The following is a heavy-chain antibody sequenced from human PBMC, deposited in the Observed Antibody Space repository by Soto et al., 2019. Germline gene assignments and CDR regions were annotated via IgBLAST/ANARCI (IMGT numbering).Heavy chain of an antibody. V-gene: IGHV3-23*01. CDR3: AKLDCSNYVSY. Sequence: EVQLLESGGGLVQPGGSLRLSCAASGFTFSSYAMSWVRQAPGKGLEWVSAISGSGGSTYYADSVKGRFTISRDNSKNTLYQQMTSLRAEDTAVFYSAKLDCSNYVSYWGQGTLVTVSS. J-gene: IGHJ4*02. CDR2: ISGSGGST. CDR1: GFTFSSYA. D-gene: IGHD4-4*01.